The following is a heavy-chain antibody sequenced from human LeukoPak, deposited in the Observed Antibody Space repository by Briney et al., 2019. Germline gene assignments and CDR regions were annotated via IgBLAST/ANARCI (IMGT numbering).Heavy chain of an antibody. J-gene: IGHJ4*02. CDR3: ARALDGSGSRSFDY. V-gene: IGHV3-74*01. CDR1: GFTFRSYW. CDR2: IYSDGSST. Sequence: GSLELSCAASGFTFRSYWVHWVRQAPGEGLVWVSRIYSDGSSTNYADSVKGRFTISRDNSKNTLYLQMNSLRAEDTAVYYCARALDGSGSRSFDYWGQGTLVTVSS. D-gene: IGHD3-10*01.